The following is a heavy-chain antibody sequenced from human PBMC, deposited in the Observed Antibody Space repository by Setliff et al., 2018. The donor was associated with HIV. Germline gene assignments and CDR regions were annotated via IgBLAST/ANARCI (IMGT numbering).Heavy chain of an antibody. J-gene: IGHJ6*03. CDR3: ARPSRGVTGTTYYYYMDV. V-gene: IGHV1-2*06. D-gene: IGHD1-7*01. Sequence: SVKVSCKASGYTFTGYYMHWVRQAPGQGLEWMGRINPNSGGTNYAQKFQGRVTMTRDTSISTAYMELSRLRSDDTAVYYCARPSRGVTGTTYYYYMDVWGKGTTVTVSS. CDR2: INPNSGGT. CDR1: GYTFTGYY.